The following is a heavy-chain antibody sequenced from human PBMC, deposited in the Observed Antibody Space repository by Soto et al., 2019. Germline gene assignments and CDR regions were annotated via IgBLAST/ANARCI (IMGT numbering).Heavy chain of an antibody. CDR2: IYTSGST. V-gene: IGHV4-4*07. CDR3: ARDSGYSSSWENFDY. J-gene: IGHJ4*02. CDR1: GGSISSYY. Sequence: LSLTCTVSGGSISSYYWSWIRQPAGKGLEWIGRIYTSGSTNYNPSLKSRVTMSVDTSKNQFSLKLSSVTAADTAVYYCARDSGYSSSWENFDYWGQGTLVTVSS. D-gene: IGHD6-13*01.